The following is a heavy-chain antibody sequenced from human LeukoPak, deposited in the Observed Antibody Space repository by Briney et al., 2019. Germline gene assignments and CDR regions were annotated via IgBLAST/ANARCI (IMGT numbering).Heavy chain of an antibody. V-gene: IGHV4-59*01. Sequence: SETLSLTCTVSGGSISSYYWSWIRQPPGKGLEWLGSIYYTGSTNYHPSLKSRVTISLDTSKNQFSLRLSSVTAADTAVYYCARGSGYVYYWGQGTLVTVSS. CDR1: GGSISSYY. D-gene: IGHD5-12*01. J-gene: IGHJ4*02. CDR2: IYYTGST. CDR3: ARGSGYVYY.